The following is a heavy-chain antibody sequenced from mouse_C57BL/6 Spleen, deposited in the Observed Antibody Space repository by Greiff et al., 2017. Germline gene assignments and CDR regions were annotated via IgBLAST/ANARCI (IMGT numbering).Heavy chain of an antibody. D-gene: IGHD1-1*01. CDR1: GFNIKDYY. J-gene: IGHJ4*01. CDR3: ARSNYYGSSLYAMDY. V-gene: IGHV14-2*01. CDR2: IDPEDGET. Sequence: EVKLQESGAELVKPGASVKLSCTASGFNIKDYYMHWVKQRTEQGLEWIGRIDPEDGETKYAPKFQGKPTITADTSSNTAYLQLSSLTSEDNAVYYCARSNYYGSSLYAMDYWGQGTSVTVSS.